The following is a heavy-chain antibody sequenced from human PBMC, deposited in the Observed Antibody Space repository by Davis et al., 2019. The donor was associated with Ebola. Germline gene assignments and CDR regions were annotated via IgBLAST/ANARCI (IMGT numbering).Heavy chain of an antibody. CDR3: ARGETTVTPYLDY. Sequence: PGGSLRLSCAASGFSFTTYGMNWVRQAPGKGLEWVSSISSSSSYIYQADSVKGRFTISRDNAKNSLYLQMNSLETEDTAVYYCARGETTVTPYLDYWGQGTLVTVSS. CDR1: GFSFTTYG. CDR2: ISSSSSYI. V-gene: IGHV3-21*04. J-gene: IGHJ4*02. D-gene: IGHD4-17*01.